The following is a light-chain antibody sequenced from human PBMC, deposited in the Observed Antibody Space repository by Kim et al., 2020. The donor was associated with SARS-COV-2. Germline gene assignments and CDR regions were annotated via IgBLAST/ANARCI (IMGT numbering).Light chain of an antibody. CDR1: QGISSA. CDR2: DAS. V-gene: IGKV1D-13*01. Sequence: AIQLTQSPSSLSASVGDRVTITCRASQGISSALAWYQQKPGKAPKLLIYDASSLESGVPSRFSGSGSGTDFTLTISSLQPEDFATYYCQQFNNYPHRITFGPGTKVDIK. CDR3: QQFNNYPHRIT. J-gene: IGKJ3*01.